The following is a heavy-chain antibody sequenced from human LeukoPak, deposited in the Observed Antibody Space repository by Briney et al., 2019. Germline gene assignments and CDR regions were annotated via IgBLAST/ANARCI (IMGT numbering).Heavy chain of an antibody. Sequence: PGGSLRLSCAASGFTFSSCAMSWVRQAPGKGLEWVSAISGSGGSTYYADSVKGRFTISRDNSKNTLYLQMNSLRAEDTAIYYCAKYGEGTTKFHYWGQGTLVTVSS. CDR2: ISGSGGST. CDR3: AKYGEGTTKFHY. CDR1: GFTFSSCA. V-gene: IGHV3-23*01. J-gene: IGHJ4*02. D-gene: IGHD1-26*01.